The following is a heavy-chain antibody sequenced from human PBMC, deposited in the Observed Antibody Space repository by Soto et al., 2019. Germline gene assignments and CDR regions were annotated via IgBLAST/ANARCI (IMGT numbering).Heavy chain of an antibody. J-gene: IGHJ6*02. CDR3: ERTSAAGKHYYGMDG. V-gene: IGHV5-51*01. Sequence: GEALKLSRKHSCYSFTSYLIGCVRQLPGKGLEWMGIIYPGDSDTRYSPSFQGQVTISADKSISTAYLQWSSLKASDTAMYYCERTSAAGKHYYGMDGRGQGTTVTVSS. CDR2: IYPGDSDT. CDR1: CYSFTSYL. D-gene: IGHD6-13*01.